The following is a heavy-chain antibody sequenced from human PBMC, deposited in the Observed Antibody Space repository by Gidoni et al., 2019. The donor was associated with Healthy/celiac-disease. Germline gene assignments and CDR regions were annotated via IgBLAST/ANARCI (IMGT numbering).Heavy chain of an antibody. CDR3: ASQYSSSWSPYYFDY. V-gene: IGHV4-39*01. CDR1: GGSISSSSYY. D-gene: IGHD6-13*01. Sequence: QLQLQESGPGLEKPSETLSLTCTVSGGSISSSSYYWGWVRQPPGKGLEWIGSIYYSGSTYYNPSLKSRVTISVDTSKNQFSLKLSSVTAADTAVYYCASQYSSSWSPYYFDYWGQGTLVTVSS. CDR2: IYYSGST. J-gene: IGHJ4*02.